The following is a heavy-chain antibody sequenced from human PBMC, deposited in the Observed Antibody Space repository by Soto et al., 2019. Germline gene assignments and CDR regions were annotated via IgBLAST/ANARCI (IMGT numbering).Heavy chain of an antibody. D-gene: IGHD6-6*01. Sequence: SETLSLICAVSGGSISSSNWWSWVRQPPGKGLEWIGEIYHTGSTNYNPSLKSRVTISVDKSKNQFSLKLSSVTAADAAVYYCARVGSSIAARPFDYWGQGTLVTVSS. J-gene: IGHJ4*02. CDR3: ARVGSSIAARPFDY. CDR2: IYHTGST. V-gene: IGHV4-4*02. CDR1: GGSISSSNW.